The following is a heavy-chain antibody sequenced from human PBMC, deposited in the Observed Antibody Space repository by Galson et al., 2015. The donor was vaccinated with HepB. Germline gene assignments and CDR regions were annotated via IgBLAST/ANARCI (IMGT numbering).Heavy chain of an antibody. J-gene: IGHJ4*02. CDR2: TYYRSQWYH. Sequence: CAISGDSVSSDSSAWNWIRQSPSRGLEWLGRTYYRSQWYHDYSGSLQSRITINAETSTNQFFLQLDSVPPEDTAVYYCARDGYLGLVYYFDYWGPGILVTVS. V-gene: IGHV6-1*01. CDR1: GDSVSSDSSA. CDR3: ARDGYLGLVYYFDY. D-gene: IGHD6-25*01.